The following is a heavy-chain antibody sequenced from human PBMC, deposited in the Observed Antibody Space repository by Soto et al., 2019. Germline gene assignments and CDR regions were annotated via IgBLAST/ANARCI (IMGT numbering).Heavy chain of an antibody. J-gene: IGHJ3*01. Sequence: QVQLVESGGGVVQPGGSLRLSCATSGFTFSNYAMHWVRQAPGKGLDWVALISYDGSDPYYADSVKDRFTISRDNSKNTLYLQMYTLGTEDTAVYYCAKDRYCSGGTCYDALDVWGQGTMVTVSS. D-gene: IGHD2-15*01. CDR1: GFTFSNYA. CDR2: ISYDGSDP. CDR3: AKDRYCSGGTCYDALDV. V-gene: IGHV3-30*18.